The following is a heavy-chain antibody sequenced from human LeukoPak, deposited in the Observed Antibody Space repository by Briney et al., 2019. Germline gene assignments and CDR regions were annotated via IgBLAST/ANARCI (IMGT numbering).Heavy chain of an antibody. J-gene: IGHJ5*02. D-gene: IGHD3-10*01. V-gene: IGHV4/OR15-8*02. CDR1: GLTFSSSW. CDR2: IHHPETP. Sequence: GSLRLSCAASGLTFSSSWMSWVRQPPGKGLEWIGEIHHPETPNYTPSLTIYNPSLKSRVTMSIDKSKNQFSLRLNSVTAADTAVYFCSTGDLRGSWGQGTLVTVSS. CDR3: STGDLRGS.